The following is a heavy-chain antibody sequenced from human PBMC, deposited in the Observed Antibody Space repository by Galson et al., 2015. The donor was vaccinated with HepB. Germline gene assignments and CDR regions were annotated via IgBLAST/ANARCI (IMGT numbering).Heavy chain of an antibody. J-gene: IGHJ4*02. CDR3: ARLINLRYFDWFPFDY. V-gene: IGHV7-4-1*02. Sequence: SVKVSCKASGYTFTSYAMHWVRQAPGQGLEWMGWINTNTGNPTYAQGFTGRFVFSLDTSVSTAYLQISSLKAEDTAVYYCARLINLRYFDWFPFDYWGQGTLVTVSS. CDR1: GYTFTSYA. CDR2: INTNTGNP. D-gene: IGHD3-9*01.